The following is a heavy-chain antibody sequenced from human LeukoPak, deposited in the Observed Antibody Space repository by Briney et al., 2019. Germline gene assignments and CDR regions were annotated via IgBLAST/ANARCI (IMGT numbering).Heavy chain of an antibody. CDR3: ARDWGGVSYYFDY. Sequence: GGSLRLSCAASGFSFNTYAMSWVRQAPGKGLEWVSAISNTGGSTYYADSVKGRFTISRDNAENSLYLQMNSLRDEDTAVYYCARDWGGVSYYFDYWGQGTLVTVSS. J-gene: IGHJ4*02. D-gene: IGHD3-16*01. V-gene: IGHV3-23*01. CDR1: GFSFNTYA. CDR2: ISNTGGST.